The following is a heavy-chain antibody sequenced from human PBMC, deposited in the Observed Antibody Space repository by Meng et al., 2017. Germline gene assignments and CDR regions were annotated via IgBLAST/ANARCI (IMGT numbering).Heavy chain of an antibody. V-gene: IGHV3-7*01. Sequence: GESLKTSCAASGFTFSSHWMSWVRQAPGKGLEWVANIKQDGSEKYYVDSVKGRFTISRDNAKNSMYLQMNSLRAEDTAVYYCAREGGSRAWRVTYAFDIWGQGTMVTVSS. CDR3: AREGGSRAWRVTYAFDI. CDR2: IKQDGSEK. CDR1: GFTFSSHW. J-gene: IGHJ3*02. D-gene: IGHD1-14*01.